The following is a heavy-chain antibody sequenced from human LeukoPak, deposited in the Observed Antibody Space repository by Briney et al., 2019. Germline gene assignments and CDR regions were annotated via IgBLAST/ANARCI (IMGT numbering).Heavy chain of an antibody. V-gene: IGHV1-69*02. CDR1: GGTFSSYT. CDR2: IIPILGIA. J-gene: IGHJ6*02. D-gene: IGHD6-6*01. CDR3: AWLHSSSRFDYYYYGMDV. Sequence: SLKVSCKASGGTFSSYTISWVRQAPGQGLEWMGRIIPILGIANYAQKFQGRVTITADKSTSTAYMELSSLRSEDTAVYYCAWLHSSSRFDYYYYGMDVWGQGTTVTVSS.